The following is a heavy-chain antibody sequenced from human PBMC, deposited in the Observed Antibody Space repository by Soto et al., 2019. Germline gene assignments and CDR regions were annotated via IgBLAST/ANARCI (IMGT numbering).Heavy chain of an antibody. J-gene: IGHJ4*02. Sequence: GGSLRLSCAASGFTFSNAWMSWVRQAPGKGLEWVGRIKSKTDGGTTDYAAPVKGRFTISRDDSKNTLYLQMNSLKTEDTAVYFCTINSSGWFLDYWGQGTLVTVSS. V-gene: IGHV3-15*01. CDR2: IKSKTDGGTT. D-gene: IGHD6-19*01. CDR1: GFTFSNAW. CDR3: TINSSGWFLDY.